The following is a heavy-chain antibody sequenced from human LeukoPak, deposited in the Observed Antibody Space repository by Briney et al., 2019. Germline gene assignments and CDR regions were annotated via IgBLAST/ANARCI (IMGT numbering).Heavy chain of an antibody. CDR3: ARVTSSGWYVDY. J-gene: IGHJ4*02. V-gene: IGHV3-33*01. D-gene: IGHD6-19*01. CDR2: IWYDGSNK. Sequence: GGSLRLSCAASGFTFSSYSMHWVRQAPGKGLEWVALIWYDGSNKYYADSVKGRFTVSRDNSNNTLNPQMNSLRAEDTAVYYCARVTSSGWYVDYWGQGTLVTVSS. CDR1: GFTFSSYS.